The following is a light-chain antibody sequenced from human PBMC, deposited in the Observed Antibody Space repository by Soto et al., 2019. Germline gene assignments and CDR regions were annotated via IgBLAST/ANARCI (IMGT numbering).Light chain of an antibody. CDR3: TSYTSRSTLYV. V-gene: IGLV2-14*01. CDR2: EVT. Sequence: SVLTQPASVSGSPGQSITVSCTGTSSDIGGYNYVSWYQQHPGKAPKLMVYEVTNRPSGVSDRFSGSKSGNTASLTISGLQADDEGYYYCTSYTSRSTLYVFGTGTKLTVL. J-gene: IGLJ1*01. CDR1: SSDIGGYNY.